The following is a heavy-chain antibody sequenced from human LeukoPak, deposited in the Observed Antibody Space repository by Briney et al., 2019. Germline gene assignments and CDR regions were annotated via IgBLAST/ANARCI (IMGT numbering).Heavy chain of an antibody. J-gene: IGHJ4*02. V-gene: IGHV3-30*18. CDR1: GFTFSSYG. CDR2: ISYDGSNK. CDR3: AKDPLPGYYDSSGSYRYFDY. Sequence: GGSLRLSCVGSGFTFSSYGIHWVRQAPGKGLEWVAVISYDGSNKYYADSVKGRFTISRDNSKNTLYLQMNSLRAEDTAVYYCAKDPLPGYYDSSGSYRYFDYWGQGTLVTVSS. D-gene: IGHD3-22*01.